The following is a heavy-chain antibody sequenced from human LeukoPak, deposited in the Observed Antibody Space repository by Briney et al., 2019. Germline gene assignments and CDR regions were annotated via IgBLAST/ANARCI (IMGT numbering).Heavy chain of an antibody. Sequence: SQTLSLTCAISGDSVSSNSAAWNWIRQSPSRGLEWLGRTYYRSKWYNDYAVSVKSRITINPDTSKNQFSLRLNSVTPEDTAVYYCARDMTTVVTYADAFDIWGQGTMVTVSS. V-gene: IGHV6-1*01. CDR1: GDSVSSNSAA. J-gene: IGHJ3*02. CDR3: ARDMTTVVTYADAFDI. D-gene: IGHD4-23*01. CDR2: TYYRSKWYN.